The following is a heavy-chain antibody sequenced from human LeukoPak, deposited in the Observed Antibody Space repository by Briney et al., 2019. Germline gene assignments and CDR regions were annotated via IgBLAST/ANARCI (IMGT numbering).Heavy chain of an antibody. CDR2: IYHSGST. V-gene: IGHV4-38-2*02. Sequence: PSETLSLTCTVSGYSIRRNYYCDWIRQPPGKGLEWIGSIYHSGSTYYNPSLKSRVTISVDTSKNQFSLKLSSVTAADTAVYYCARATELFDPWGQGTLVTVSS. CDR3: ARATELFDP. D-gene: IGHD3-10*01. CDR1: GYSIRRNYY. J-gene: IGHJ5*02.